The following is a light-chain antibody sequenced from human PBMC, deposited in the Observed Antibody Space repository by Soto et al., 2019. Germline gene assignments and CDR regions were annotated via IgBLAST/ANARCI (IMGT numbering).Light chain of an antibody. CDR1: HVIYHS. CDR3: QQFDTLLVT. V-gene: IGKV1-33*01. J-gene: IGKJ3*01. Sequence: DIQLTKSPSSLSASVGDRVTITCQASHVIYHSLNWFQQDPGKAPKLLISSASHVKTGVPSRFNVGGSGTEFTFTISRRRPEDVSTAYCQQFDTLLVTFGPGNKLDVK. CDR2: SAS.